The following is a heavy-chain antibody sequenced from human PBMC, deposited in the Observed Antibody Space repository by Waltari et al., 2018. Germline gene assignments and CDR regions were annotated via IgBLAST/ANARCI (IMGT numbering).Heavy chain of an antibody. CDR1: GFTFDEHA. Sequence: EVQLVESGGGLVQPGRSLPLSCVASGFTFDEHAMHWVRHVPGKGLEWVSNINWNGGNMDYSDSMKGRFTSARDNAKDSLYLQRNRLRGDGTALYYWTREFAGGYVFDLWGQGTLVTVSS. CDR3: TREFAGGYVFDL. D-gene: IGHD5-12*01. V-gene: IGHV3-9*01. CDR2: INWNGGNM. J-gene: IGHJ4*02.